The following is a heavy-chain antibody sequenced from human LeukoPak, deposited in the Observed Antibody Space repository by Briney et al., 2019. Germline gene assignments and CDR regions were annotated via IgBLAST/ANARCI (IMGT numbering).Heavy chain of an antibody. CDR2: ISGSGGST. CDR1: GFTFSSYA. Sequence: GGSLRLSCAASGFTFSSYAMSWVRQAPGKGLEWVSAISGSGGSTYYADSVKGRFTISRDNSKNTLYLQMNNLRAEDTAVYYCAKHSNPHIYYYYYMDVWGKGTTVTVSS. D-gene: IGHD4-11*01. J-gene: IGHJ6*03. CDR3: AKHSNPHIYYYYYMDV. V-gene: IGHV3-23*01.